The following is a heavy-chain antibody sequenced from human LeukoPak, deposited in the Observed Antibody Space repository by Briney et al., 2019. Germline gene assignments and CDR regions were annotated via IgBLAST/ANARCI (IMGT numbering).Heavy chain of an antibody. J-gene: IGHJ4*02. D-gene: IGHD5-18*01. CDR1: GFTFSSYE. CDR3: AKDLVSGYSYGYPDY. V-gene: IGHV3-48*03. CDR2: ISSSGSTI. Sequence: PGGSLRLSCAASGFTFSSYEMNWVRQAPGKGLEWVSYISSSGSTIYYADSVKGRFTTSRDNSKNTLYLQMNSLRAEDTAVYYCAKDLVSGYSYGYPDYWGQGTLVTVSS.